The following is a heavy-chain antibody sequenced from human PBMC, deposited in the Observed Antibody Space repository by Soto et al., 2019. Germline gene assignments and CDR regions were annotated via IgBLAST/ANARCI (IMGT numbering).Heavy chain of an antibody. CDR3: ARDSSGFFDY. D-gene: IGHD6-19*01. V-gene: IGHV4-34*01. CDR2: INHSGST. CDR1: GGSFSGYY. J-gene: IGHJ4*02. Sequence: PSETLSLTCAVXGGSFSGYYWSWIRQPPGKGLEWIGEINHSGSTNYNPSLKSRVTISVDTSKNQFSLKLSSVTAADTAVYYCARDSSGFFDYWGQGTLVTVSS.